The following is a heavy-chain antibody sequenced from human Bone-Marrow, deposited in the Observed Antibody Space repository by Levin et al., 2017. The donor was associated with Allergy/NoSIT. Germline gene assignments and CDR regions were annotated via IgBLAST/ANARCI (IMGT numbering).Heavy chain of an antibody. V-gene: IGHV4-4*07. J-gene: IGHJ3*01. D-gene: IGHD3-22*01. CDR2: IATSGSI. CDR3: ARDDKDYYYSRGYSSGRGAFDF. CDR1: GGSISTYS. Sequence: PGGSLRLSCTVSGGSISTYSWSWVRQPAGKGLEFIGRIATSGSISYNSSLRSRVTMSLDTSKNQFSLKLSSVTAADTAIYYCARDDKDYYYSRGYSSGRGAFDFWGQGTMVTVSS.